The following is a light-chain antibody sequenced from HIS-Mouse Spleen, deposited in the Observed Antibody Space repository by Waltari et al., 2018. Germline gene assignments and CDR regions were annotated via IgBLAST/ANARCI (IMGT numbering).Light chain of an antibody. V-gene: IGKV3-15*01. CDR3: QQYNNWPPWT. CDR2: GAS. Sequence: EIVMTQSPATLSVSPGERATLSCRASQRVSSILAWYQQKPCQAPRLLIYGASTRATGIPARFSGSGSGTEFTLTISSMQSEDFAVYYCQQYNNWPPWTFGQGTKVEIK. J-gene: IGKJ1*01. CDR1: QRVSSI.